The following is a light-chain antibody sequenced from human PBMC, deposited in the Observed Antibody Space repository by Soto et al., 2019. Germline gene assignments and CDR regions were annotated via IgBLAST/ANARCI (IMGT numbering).Light chain of an antibody. CDR2: EVS. CDR1: SNDIGHYNS. CDR3: TSYTTTSPYV. Sequence: QSVLTQPASVSGSPGQSITISCTGTSNDIGHYNSVSWYQQHPGKAPKLMIFEVSNWPSGVSNRFSGSKSGNTASLTIPGLQDEDEADYYCTSYTTTSPYVFGTGTKVTVL. V-gene: IGLV2-14*01. J-gene: IGLJ1*01.